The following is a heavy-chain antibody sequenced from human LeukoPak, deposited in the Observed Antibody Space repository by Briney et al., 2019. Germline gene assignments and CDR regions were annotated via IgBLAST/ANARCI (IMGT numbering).Heavy chain of an antibody. CDR2: ISYDGSNK. Sequence: GGSLRLSCAASGFTFSSYGMHWVRQAPGKGLEWVAVISYDGSNKYYADSVKGRFTISRDNSKNTLYLQMNSPRAEDTAVYYCAKAILRFLEWPLMDVWGQGTTVTVSS. V-gene: IGHV3-30*18. J-gene: IGHJ6*02. CDR3: AKAILRFLEWPLMDV. CDR1: GFTFSSYG. D-gene: IGHD3-3*01.